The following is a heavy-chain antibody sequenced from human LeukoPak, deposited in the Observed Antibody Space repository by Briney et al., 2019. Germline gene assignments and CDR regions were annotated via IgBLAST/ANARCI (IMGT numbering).Heavy chain of an antibody. D-gene: IGHD6-13*01. J-gene: IGHJ5*02. CDR3: ARLHSSSWYLWFDP. Sequence: PSETLSLTCAVYGGSFSGYWSWIRQPPGKGLEWIGEIHHSGNTNYNPSLKSRVTISVDTSKNQFSLKLSSVTAADTAVYYCARLHSSSWYLWFDPWGQGTLVTVSS. CDR2: IHHSGNT. V-gene: IGHV4-34*01. CDR1: GGSFSGY.